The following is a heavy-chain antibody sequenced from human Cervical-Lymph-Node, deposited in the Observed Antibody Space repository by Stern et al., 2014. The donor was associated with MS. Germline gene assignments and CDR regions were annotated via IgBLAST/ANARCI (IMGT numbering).Heavy chain of an antibody. Sequence: QLVQSGAEVKKPGSSVKVSCKASGDTFSSHALSWVRQAPGQGLEWMGGIIPLFRTTKYAQNFQGRLTITADDSSRTAYMERTSLRSEDTAVYYCVRTDGDYDPVDTWGQGTRVTVSS. CDR1: GDTFSSHA. CDR2: IIPLFRTT. D-gene: IGHD4-17*01. J-gene: IGHJ5*02. CDR3: VRTDGDYDPVDT. V-gene: IGHV1-69*01.